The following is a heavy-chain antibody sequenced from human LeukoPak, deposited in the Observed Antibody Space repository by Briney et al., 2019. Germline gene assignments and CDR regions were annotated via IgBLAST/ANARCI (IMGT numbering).Heavy chain of an antibody. CDR2: IYTSGGT. V-gene: IGHV4-4*09. Sequence: KPSETLSLTCTVSGGSISSYYWSWIRQPPGKGLEWIGYIYTSGGTNYNPSLKSRVTISVDTSKNQFSLRLSSVTAADTAVYYCARSYCGGDCYSYYFDYWGQGTLVTVSS. J-gene: IGHJ4*02. CDR3: ARSYCGGDCYSYYFDY. CDR1: GGSISSYY. D-gene: IGHD2-21*02.